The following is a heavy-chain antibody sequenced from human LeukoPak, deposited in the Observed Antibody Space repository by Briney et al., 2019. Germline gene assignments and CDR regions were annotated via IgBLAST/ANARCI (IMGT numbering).Heavy chain of an antibody. J-gene: IGHJ4*02. Sequence: SGTLSLTCAVSGASISSNNWWTWVRQPPGKGLEWIGEIYHGGSTNYNPSLKSRVTISVDTSKNQFSLKLNSVTAADTAVFYCARHAHLYTYWGQGTLVTVSS. D-gene: IGHD2-2*01. V-gene: IGHV4-4*02. CDR2: IYHGGST. CDR3: ARHAHLYTY. CDR1: GASISSNNW.